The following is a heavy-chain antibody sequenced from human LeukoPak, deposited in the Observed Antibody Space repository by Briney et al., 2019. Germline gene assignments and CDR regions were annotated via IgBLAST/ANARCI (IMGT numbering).Heavy chain of an antibody. CDR2: IIPILGIA. D-gene: IGHD6-6*01. CDR3: ARGGGIAARPPLGY. J-gene: IGHJ4*02. V-gene: IGHV1-69*04. Sequence: ASVKVSCKASGGTFGSYAISWVRQAPGQGLEWMGRIIPILGIANYAQKFQGRVTITADESTSTAYMELSSLRSEDTAVYYCARGGGIAARPPLGYWGQGTLVTVSS. CDR1: GGTFGSYA.